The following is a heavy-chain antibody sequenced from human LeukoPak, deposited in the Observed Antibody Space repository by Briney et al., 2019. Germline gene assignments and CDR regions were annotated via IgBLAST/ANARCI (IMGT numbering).Heavy chain of an antibody. V-gene: IGHV3-33*01. CDR2: IAYDGSRA. Sequence: GGSLRLSCAGSGFTFGGYGMHWFRQTPGKGLEWVAVIAYDGSRAFYADSVKGRFTISRDNSKNTMSVQMDDLRAEDTSVYYCTRYNNAHFDYWGQGTLVTVSS. CDR3: TRYNNAHFDY. D-gene: IGHD1-14*01. J-gene: IGHJ4*02. CDR1: GFTFGGYG.